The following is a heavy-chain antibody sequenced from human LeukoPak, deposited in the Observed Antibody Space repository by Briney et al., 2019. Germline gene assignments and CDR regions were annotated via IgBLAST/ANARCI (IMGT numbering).Heavy chain of an antibody. D-gene: IGHD4-17*01. CDR3: ARMTTVTSSWFDP. Sequence: PGGSLRLSCAASGFTVSSKYMNWVRQAPGKGLEWVSVLYSGGSTYYADSVKGRFTISRDNSKNTLHLQMNSLRAEDTAVYYCARMTTVTSSWFDPWGQGTLVTVSS. CDR2: LYSGGST. V-gene: IGHV3-53*01. J-gene: IGHJ5*02. CDR1: GFTVSSKY.